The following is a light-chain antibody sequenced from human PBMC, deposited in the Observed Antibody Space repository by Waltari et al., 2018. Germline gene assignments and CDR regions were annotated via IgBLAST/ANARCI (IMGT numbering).Light chain of an antibody. Sequence: QSALTQPASVSGSPGQSITMSCPGTSSHVGGYNYVSWYQQHPGKAPTLMIYDVNYRPSGVSNRFSGSKSGNSASLTISELQAEDEADYYCTSYTSSGIWVFGGGTKLAVL. J-gene: IGLJ3*02. V-gene: IGLV2-14*03. CDR2: DVN. CDR1: SSHVGGYNY. CDR3: TSYTSSGIWV.